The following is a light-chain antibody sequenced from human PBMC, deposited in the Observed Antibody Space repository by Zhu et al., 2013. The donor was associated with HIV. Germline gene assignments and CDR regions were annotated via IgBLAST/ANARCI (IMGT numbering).Light chain of an antibody. Sequence: QSALTQPASISGSPGQSITISCTGSSSDFGGYNYVSWYQQHPGKAPKLLLYEVSNRPSGVSNRFSGSKSGNTASLTISGLQAEDEADYYCCSYTARSTAVFGGGTKLTVV. CDR3: CSYTARSTAV. CDR1: SSDFGGYNY. V-gene: IGLV2-14*01. CDR2: EVS. J-gene: IGLJ2*01.